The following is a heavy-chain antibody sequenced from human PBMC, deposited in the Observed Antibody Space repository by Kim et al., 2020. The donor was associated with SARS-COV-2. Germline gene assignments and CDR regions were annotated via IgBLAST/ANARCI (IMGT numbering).Heavy chain of an antibody. Sequence: GGSLRLSCAASGFTFSDYCMSWVRQAPGKGLEWVSGISWNGGSTNYADSVKGRFTISRDNGKSSLSLQMSSLRVEDTALYYCARARAATTCLAAFHIWGQGTMVTVSS. V-gene: IGHV3-20*04. D-gene: IGHD1-7*01. CDR2: ISWNGGST. CDR1: GFTFSDYC. J-gene: IGHJ3*02. CDR3: ARARAATTCLAAFHI.